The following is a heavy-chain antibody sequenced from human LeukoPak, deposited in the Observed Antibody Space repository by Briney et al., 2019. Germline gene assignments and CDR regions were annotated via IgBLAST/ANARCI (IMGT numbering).Heavy chain of an antibody. J-gene: IGHJ4*02. V-gene: IGHV3-48*01. Sequence: GGSLRLSCAASGFTFSSYSMNWVRQAPGKGLEWVSYISSSSSTIYYADSVKGRFTISRDNAKNSLYLQMNSLRAEDTAVYYCARRGYCSSTSCYWLDYWGQGTLVTVSS. CDR2: ISSSSSTI. CDR3: ARRGYCSSTSCYWLDY. D-gene: IGHD2-2*01. CDR1: GFTFSSYS.